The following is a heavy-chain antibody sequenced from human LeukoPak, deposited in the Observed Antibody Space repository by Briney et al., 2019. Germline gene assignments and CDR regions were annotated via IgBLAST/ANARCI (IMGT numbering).Heavy chain of an antibody. D-gene: IGHD5-18*01. CDR2: INPNSGGT. V-gene: IGHV1-2*02. CDR1: GYTFTGYY. J-gene: IGHJ6*02. CDR3: AREEGTATYYGMDV. Sequence: ASVKLSCKASGYTFTGYYMHWVRQAPGQGLEWMGWINPNSGGTNYAQKFQGRVTMTRDTSISTAYMELSRLRSDDTAVYYCAREEGTATYYGMDVWGQGTTVTVSS.